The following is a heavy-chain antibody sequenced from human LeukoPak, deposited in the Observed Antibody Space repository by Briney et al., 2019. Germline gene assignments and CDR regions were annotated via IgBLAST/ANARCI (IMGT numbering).Heavy chain of an antibody. D-gene: IGHD2-21*02. V-gene: IGHV4-61*02. CDR3: ARLAYCGGDCYSGFDY. Sequence: SETLSLTCTVSGGSISSGSYYWSWIRQPAGKGLEWIGRIYTSGSTNYNPSLKSRVTISVDTSKNQFSLKLSSVTAADTAVYYCARLAYCGGDCYSGFDYWGQGTLVTVSS. CDR1: GGSISSGSYY. J-gene: IGHJ4*02. CDR2: IYTSGST.